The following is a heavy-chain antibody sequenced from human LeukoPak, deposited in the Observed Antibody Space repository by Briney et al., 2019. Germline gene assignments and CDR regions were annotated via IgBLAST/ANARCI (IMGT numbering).Heavy chain of an antibody. V-gene: IGHV4-39*01. J-gene: IGHJ4*02. CDR3: ARHGGSSGWYHFDY. CDR2: IYYSGST. Sequence: GSLRLSCAASGFTFSGFSLNWVRQAPGKGLEGIGSIYYSGSTYYSPSLKSRVTISVDTSKNQFSLKLSSVTAADTALYYCARHGGSSGWYHFDYWGQGTLVTVSS. CDR1: GFTFSGFSLN. D-gene: IGHD6-13*01.